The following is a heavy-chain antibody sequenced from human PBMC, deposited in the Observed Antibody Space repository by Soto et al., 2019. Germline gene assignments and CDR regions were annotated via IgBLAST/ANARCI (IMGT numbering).Heavy chain of an antibody. J-gene: IGHJ3*02. CDR1: GFTFSTYA. CDR3: AKTHIVATGVYDAFDI. D-gene: IGHD5-12*01. V-gene: IGHV3-23*01. CDR2: ISNGDST. Sequence: GGSLRLSCVTSGFTFSTYAMSWVRQAPGKGLEWVSTISNGDSTYYADSVKGRFTISRDNSRNTLYLQMNSLRAEDTAVYYCAKTHIVATGVYDAFDIWGQGTMVTVSS.